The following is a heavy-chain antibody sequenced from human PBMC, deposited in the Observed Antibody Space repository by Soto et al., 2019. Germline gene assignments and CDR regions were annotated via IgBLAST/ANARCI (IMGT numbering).Heavy chain of an antibody. CDR2: ISSSSYI. Sequence: PGGSLRLSCAASGFTFSSYSMNWVRQAPGKGLEWVSSISSSSYIYYAASVKGRFTISRDNAKNSLYLQMNSLRAEDTAVYYCARDETNIVVVVAATRDYWYFDLWGRGTLVTVPQ. J-gene: IGHJ2*01. CDR1: GFTFSSYS. D-gene: IGHD2-15*01. V-gene: IGHV3-21*01. CDR3: ARDETNIVVVVAATRDYWYFDL.